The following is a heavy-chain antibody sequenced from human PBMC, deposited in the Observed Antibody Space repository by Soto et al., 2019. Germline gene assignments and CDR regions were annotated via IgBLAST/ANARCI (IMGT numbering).Heavy chain of an antibody. CDR3: ARDDAYDSSGSTKRNDAFDI. V-gene: IGHV3-21*01. D-gene: IGHD3-22*01. Sequence: GGSLRLSCVGSGFTFSTYSINWVRQAPGKELEWVSSISSRSDIYYADSVKGRFTISRDNAKNSLYLQMNSLRAEDTAVYYCARDDAYDSSGSTKRNDAFDIWGQGTMVTV. J-gene: IGHJ3*02. CDR1: GFTFSTYS. CDR2: ISSRSDI.